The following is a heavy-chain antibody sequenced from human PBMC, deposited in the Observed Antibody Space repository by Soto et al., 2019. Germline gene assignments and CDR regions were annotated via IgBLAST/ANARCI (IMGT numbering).Heavy chain of an antibody. CDR2: MNPNSGCT. Sequence: QVQLVQSGADVKKPGASVKVSCKTSGYTFSGYFMHWLRQAPGQGLEWMGWMNPNSGCTDYAQNFQGRVSMTWDTSISTAYMELSRLRSDDTAIYYCARGYYGSSWRVFDYWGQGTLVTVSS. D-gene: IGHD6-13*01. J-gene: IGHJ4*02. V-gene: IGHV1-2*02. CDR3: ARGYYGSSWRVFDY. CDR1: GYTFSGYF.